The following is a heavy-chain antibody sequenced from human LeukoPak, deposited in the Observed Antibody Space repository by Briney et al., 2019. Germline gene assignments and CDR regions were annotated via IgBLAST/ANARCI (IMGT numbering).Heavy chain of an antibody. Sequence: GRSLRLSCTASGFTFSSNGIHWVRQAPGKGLEWVAVISNSGGEKYFADSVRGRFTISRDNSKNTVYLQMNSLRTEDTAMYYCAKDRYRSWCVDYWGQGTSVTVSS. CDR3: AKDRYRSWCVDY. J-gene: IGHJ4*02. V-gene: IGHV3-30*18. D-gene: IGHD6-13*01. CDR1: GFTFSSNG. CDR2: ISNSGGEK.